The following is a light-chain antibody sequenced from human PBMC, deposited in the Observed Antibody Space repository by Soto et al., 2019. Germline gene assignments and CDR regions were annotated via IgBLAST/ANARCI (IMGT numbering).Light chain of an antibody. J-gene: IGKJ4*01. Sequence: EIVMTQSPATLSVSPGGRATLSCRASQSVSSTLAWYQQKPGQAPRLLIYGASTWATGFPARFSGSGSGTEFTLTISSLQSEDFAVYYCQQYKNWPLTFGGGTRVEIK. V-gene: IGKV3-15*01. CDR2: GAS. CDR3: QQYKNWPLT. CDR1: QSVSST.